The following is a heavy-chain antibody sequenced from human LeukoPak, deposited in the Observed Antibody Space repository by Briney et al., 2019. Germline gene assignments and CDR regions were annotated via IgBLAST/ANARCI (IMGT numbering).Heavy chain of an antibody. D-gene: IGHD6-13*01. CDR2: IRYDGSNK. CDR1: GFTFSSYG. J-gene: IGHJ4*02. Sequence: GGSLRLSCAASGFTFSSYGMHWVRQAPGKGLEWVAFIRYDGSNKYYADSVKGRFTISRDNSKNTLYLQMNSLRAEDTAVYYCAKAVEAAAGYYFDYWGQGTLVTVSS. CDR3: AKAVEAAAGYYFDY. V-gene: IGHV3-30*02.